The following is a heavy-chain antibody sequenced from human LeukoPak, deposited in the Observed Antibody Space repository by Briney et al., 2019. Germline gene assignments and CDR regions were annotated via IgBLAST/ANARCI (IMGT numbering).Heavy chain of an antibody. CDR3: ARGYYSSSWYFWFDP. CDR1: GYTFTSYG. CDR2: ISAYNGNT. D-gene: IGHD6-13*01. J-gene: IGHJ5*02. Sequence: ASVKVSCKASGYTFTSYGISWVRQAPGQGLEWMGWISAYNGNTNYAQKLQGRVTMTTDTSTSTAYMELRSLRSDDTAVYYCARGYYSSSWYFWFDPWGQGTLVTVSS. V-gene: IGHV1-18*01.